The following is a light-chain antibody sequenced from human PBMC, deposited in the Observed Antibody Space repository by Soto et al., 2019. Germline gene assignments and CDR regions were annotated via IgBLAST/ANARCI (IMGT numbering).Light chain of an antibody. CDR1: KLGDKY. Sequence: SYELTQPPSVSVSPGQTASITCSGDKLGDKYACCYQQKQGQSSVLVIYQDSKRPSAIPERFSGSTSGNTATLTISGTQAMDEADDYCQAWDSSTAKVFGTGTKLTVL. J-gene: IGLJ1*01. V-gene: IGLV3-1*01. CDR2: QDS. CDR3: QAWDSSTAKV.